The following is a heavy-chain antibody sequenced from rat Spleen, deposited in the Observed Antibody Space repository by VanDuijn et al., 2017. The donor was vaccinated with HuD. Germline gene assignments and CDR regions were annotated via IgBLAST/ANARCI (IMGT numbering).Heavy chain of an antibody. J-gene: IGHJ2*01. CDR2: ISTRGGST. D-gene: IGHD1-11*01. Sequence: EVQLVESGGGLVQPGRSLKLSCAASGFNFNDYWMGWVRQAPGKGLEWVATISTRGGSTFYRDSVKGRFTISRDNAKSTLYLQMDSLRSEDTATYYCTRRRSHFDYWGQGVMVTVSS. CDR3: TRRRSHFDY. V-gene: IGHV5-25*01. CDR1: GFNFNDYW.